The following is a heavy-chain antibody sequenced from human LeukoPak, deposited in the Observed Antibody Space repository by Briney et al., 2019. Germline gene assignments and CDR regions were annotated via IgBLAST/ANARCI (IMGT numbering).Heavy chain of an antibody. CDR3: ARDYGPSRGFDY. J-gene: IGHJ4*02. CDR2: IYYSGST. V-gene: IGHV4-59*01. CDR1: GGXISSYY. Sequence: SETLSLTCTVSGGXISSYYWSWIRQPPGKGLEWIGYIYYSGSTNYNPSLRSRVTISVDTSKSQFSLKLSSVTPADTALYYCARDYGPSRGFDYWGQGILVTVST. D-gene: IGHD3-10*01.